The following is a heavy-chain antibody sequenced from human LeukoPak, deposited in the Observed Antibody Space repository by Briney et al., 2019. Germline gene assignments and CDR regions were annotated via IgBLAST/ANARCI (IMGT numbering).Heavy chain of an antibody. CDR1: GFTFSDFY. D-gene: IGHD2-15*01. CDR3: TRHPAEGDY. V-gene: IGHV3-11*03. CDR2: ISGSSSNT. J-gene: IGHJ4*02. Sequence: GGSLRLSGAASGFTFSDFYMSWIRQAPGKGLESVSYISGSSSNTNYADSVKGRFTISRDNAKNSLYLQMNSLRPEDTAVYYCTRHPAEGDYWGQGTLVTVSS.